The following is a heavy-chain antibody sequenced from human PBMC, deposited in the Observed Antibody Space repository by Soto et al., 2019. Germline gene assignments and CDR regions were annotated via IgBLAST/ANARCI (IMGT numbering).Heavy chain of an antibody. Sequence: GGSLRLSCAASGSTFSSYAMSWVRQAPGKGLEWVSAISGSGGSTYYADSVKGRFTISRDNSKNTLYLQMNSLRAEDTAVYYCAKDQEYSSGWRYFDYWGQGTLVTVSS. CDR1: GSTFSSYA. V-gene: IGHV3-23*01. D-gene: IGHD6-19*01. CDR2: ISGSGGST. J-gene: IGHJ4*02. CDR3: AKDQEYSSGWRYFDY.